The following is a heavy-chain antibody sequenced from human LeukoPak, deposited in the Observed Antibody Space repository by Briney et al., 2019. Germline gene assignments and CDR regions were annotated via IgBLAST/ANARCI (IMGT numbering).Heavy chain of an antibody. J-gene: IGHJ4*02. D-gene: IGHD1-26*01. V-gene: IGHV4-59*01. CDR2: IYYSGST. CDR3: ARAEWGYFDY. CDR1: GGSISSYY. Sequence: SETLSLTCTVSGGSISSYYWSWIRQPPGKGLEWIGYIYYSGSTNYNPSLKSRVTISVDTSKNQFSLKLSSVTAADTAVYYCARAEWGYFDYWGQGTLVTASS.